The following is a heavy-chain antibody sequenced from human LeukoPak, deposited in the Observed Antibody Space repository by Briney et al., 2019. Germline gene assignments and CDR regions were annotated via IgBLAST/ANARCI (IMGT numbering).Heavy chain of an antibody. Sequence: SGTLSLTCAVYGGSFSGYSLGWIRQPPGKGREWVWSIFYSGGTYYNPSPKRRVTTSLDTSTNQFSLLISSVTDADTGVYYCARWPGGYFDGVGFVYGGQGTLVTVSS. CDR1: GGSFSGYS. V-gene: IGHV4-34*12. CDR3: ARWPGGYFDGVGFVY. CDR2: IFYSGGT. D-gene: IGHD3-9*01. J-gene: IGHJ4*02.